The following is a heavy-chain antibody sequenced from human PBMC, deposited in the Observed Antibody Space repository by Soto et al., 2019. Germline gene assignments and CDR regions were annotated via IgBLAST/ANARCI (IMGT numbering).Heavy chain of an antibody. V-gene: IGHV2-5*02. D-gene: IGHD6-19*01. CDR1: GFSLTTNGMG. CDR2: IYWDDDK. Sequence: SGPTLVNPTQTLTLTCTFSGFSLTTNGMGVGWIRQPPGKALEWLALIYWDDDKRYSPSLKSRLTITKDTSKNQVVLTMTNMDPVDTATYYCARDSSGWYGFDPWGQGTLVTSPQ. J-gene: IGHJ5*02. CDR3: ARDSSGWYGFDP.